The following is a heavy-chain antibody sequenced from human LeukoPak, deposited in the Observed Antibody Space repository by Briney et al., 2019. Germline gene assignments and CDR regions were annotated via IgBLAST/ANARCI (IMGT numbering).Heavy chain of an antibody. CDR3: AKIQYCSSTSCEEGDY. J-gene: IGHJ4*02. CDR2: IGGSGGGT. CDR1: GFTFSSYA. Sequence: PGGSLRLSCVASGFTFSSYAMNWVRQAPGKGLEWVSVIGGSGGGTYYADSVKGRFTISRDNSKNTLYLRMNSLRAEDTAVYYCAKIQYCSSTSCEEGDYWGQGTLVTVSS. D-gene: IGHD2-2*01. V-gene: IGHV3-23*01.